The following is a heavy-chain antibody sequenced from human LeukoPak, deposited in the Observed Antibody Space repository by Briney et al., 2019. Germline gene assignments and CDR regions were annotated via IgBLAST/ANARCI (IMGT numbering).Heavy chain of an antibody. V-gene: IGHV3-9*01. J-gene: IGHJ3*02. CDR3: AKGQSGSYRDAFDI. D-gene: IGHD1-26*01. CDR1: GFTFDDYA. CDR2: ISWNSGSI. Sequence: GGSLRLSCAASGFTFDDYAMHWVRQAPGKGLEWVSGISWNSGSIGYADSVKGRFTISRDNAKNSLYLQMNSLRAEDTALYYCAKGQSGSYRDAFDIWGQGTMVTVSS.